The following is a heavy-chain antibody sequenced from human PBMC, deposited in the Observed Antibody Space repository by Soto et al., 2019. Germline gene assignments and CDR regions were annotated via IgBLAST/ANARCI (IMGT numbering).Heavy chain of an antibody. J-gene: IGHJ4*02. CDR3: ARDMITFGGVIVIPALDY. CDR2: ISSSSSYI. CDR1: GFTFSSYS. V-gene: IGHV3-21*01. D-gene: IGHD3-16*02. Sequence: PGGSLRLCCAASGFTFSSYSMNWVRQAPGKGLEWVSSISSSSSYIYYADSVKGRFTISRDNAKNSLYLQMNSLRAEDTAVYYCARDMITFGGVIVIPALDYWGQGTLVTVSS.